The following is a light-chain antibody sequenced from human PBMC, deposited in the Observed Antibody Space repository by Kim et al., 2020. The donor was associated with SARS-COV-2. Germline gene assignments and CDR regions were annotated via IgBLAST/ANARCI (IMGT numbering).Light chain of an antibody. J-gene: IGKJ4*01. Sequence: VSPGDIVTITCRARQGISSYLAWYQQKPAKAPKLLIYDASSLQSGVPSRFSGSGSGTEFTLTISSLQPEDFATYYCQQYNSSPLTFGGGTKVDIK. CDR2: DAS. CDR3: QQYNSSPLT. V-gene: IGKV1-8*01. CDR1: QGISSY.